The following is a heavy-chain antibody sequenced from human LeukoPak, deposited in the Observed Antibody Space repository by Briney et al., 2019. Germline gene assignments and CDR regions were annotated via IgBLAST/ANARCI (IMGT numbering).Heavy chain of an antibody. V-gene: IGHV3-30*02. CDR1: GFTTSRYG. Sequence: PGGSLRLSCAESGFTTSRYGMYWVRQAPGKGLEWVAFIRYDGTNKEYADSVKGRFTISRDNSKNTVYLLMNSLRTEDTAVYYCAKDHTLRTGDRDAFHIWGDGTMVTVSS. D-gene: IGHD3/OR15-3a*01. CDR3: AKDHTLRTGDRDAFHI. CDR2: IRYDGTNK. J-gene: IGHJ3*02.